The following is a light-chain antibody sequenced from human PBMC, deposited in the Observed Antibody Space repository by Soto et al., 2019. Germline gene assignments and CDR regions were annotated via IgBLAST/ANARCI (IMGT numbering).Light chain of an antibody. Sequence: QSALTQPASVSGSPGQSITISCTGTSSDVGGYNYVSWYQQHPGKAPKLMIYDVSNRPSGVSNRFSGSKSGNTASLTISGIQAEYEADYYCSSYTSSSFYVFGTGTKVTVL. CDR1: SSDVGGYNY. CDR3: SSYTSSSFYV. J-gene: IGLJ1*01. CDR2: DVS. V-gene: IGLV2-14*01.